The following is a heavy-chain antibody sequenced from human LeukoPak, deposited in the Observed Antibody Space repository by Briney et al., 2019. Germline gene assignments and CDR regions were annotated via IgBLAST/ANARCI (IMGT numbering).Heavy chain of an antibody. D-gene: IGHD2-8*01. J-gene: IGHJ5*02. CDR1: GASFSGFY. Sequence: SETLSLTCSVYGASFSGFYWNWIRRPPGKGLEWIGEINHSGSTHYSPSLKSRLSISVDPSKNQFSLKLSSVTAADTAVYYCARGGGYCTNNVCPPWFDPWGQGALVTVSS. V-gene: IGHV4-34*01. CDR2: INHSGST. CDR3: ARGGGYCTNNVCPPWFDP.